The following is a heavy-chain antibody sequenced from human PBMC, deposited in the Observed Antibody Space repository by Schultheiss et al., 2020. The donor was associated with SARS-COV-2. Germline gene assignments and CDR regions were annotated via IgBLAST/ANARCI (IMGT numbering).Heavy chain of an antibody. J-gene: IGHJ5*02. V-gene: IGHV4-59*12. Sequence: SQTLSLTCPVSGGSISSYHWSWIRQPPGKGLEWIGYIYYSGSTNYNPSLKSRVTIAVDTSKNQFSLKLSSVTAADTAVYYCARAPRGMVGATTLWFDPWCQGTPVTVSS. CDR2: IYYSGST. CDR3: ARAPRGMVGATTLWFDP. D-gene: IGHD1-26*01. CDR1: GGSISSYH.